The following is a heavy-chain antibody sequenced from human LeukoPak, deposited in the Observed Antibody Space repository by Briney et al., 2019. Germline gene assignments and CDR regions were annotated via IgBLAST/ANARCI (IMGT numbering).Heavy chain of an antibody. J-gene: IGHJ4*02. CDR1: GFTFSSYS. CDR2: ISSSSSYL. CDR3: ARAPLWDGDYYFDY. Sequence: KPGVSLRLSCAASGFTFSSYSMNWVRQAPGKGLEWVSSISSSSSYLYYADSVKGRFTISRDNAKNSLYLQMNSLRAEDTAVYYCARAPLWDGDYYFDYWGQGTLVTVSS. D-gene: IGHD4-17*01. V-gene: IGHV3-21*01.